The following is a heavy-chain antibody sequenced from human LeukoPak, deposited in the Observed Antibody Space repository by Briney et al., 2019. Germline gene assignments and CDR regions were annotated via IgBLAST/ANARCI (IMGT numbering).Heavy chain of an antibody. CDR2: INHSGST. D-gene: IGHD3-16*02. J-gene: IGHJ3*02. V-gene: IGHV4-34*01. CDR3: ARGSYVWGSYRPRGVGAFDI. CDR1: GGSFSGYY. Sequence: SETLSLTCAVYGGSFSGYYWSWIRQPPGKGLEWIGEINHSGSTNYNPSLKSRVTISVDTSKNQFSLKLSSVTAADTAVYYCARGSYVWGSYRPRGVGAFDIWGQGTVVTVSS.